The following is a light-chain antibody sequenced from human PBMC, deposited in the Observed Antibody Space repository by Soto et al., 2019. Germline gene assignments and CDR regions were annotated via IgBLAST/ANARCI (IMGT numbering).Light chain of an antibody. Sequence: PGDRATLSCRASQSVSSSYLAWYQQKPGQAPRLLIYGASTRATGIPDRFSGSGSGTDFTLTISRLEPEDCAVYYCQQYGTSLPFGQGKRLEIK. CDR1: QSVSSSY. CDR3: QQYGTSLP. J-gene: IGKJ5*01. CDR2: GAS. V-gene: IGKV3-20*01.